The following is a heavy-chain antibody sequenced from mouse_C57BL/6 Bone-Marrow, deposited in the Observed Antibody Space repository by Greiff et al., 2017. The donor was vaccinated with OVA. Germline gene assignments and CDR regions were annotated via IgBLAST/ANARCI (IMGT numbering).Heavy chain of an antibody. CDR3: ARDNCDWYFDV. CDR2: SRNKANDYTT. D-gene: IGHD4-1*01. CDR1: GFTFSDFY. Sequence: DVKLVESGGGLVQSGRSLRLSCATSGFTFSDFYMEWVRQAPGKGLEWIAASRNKANDYTTEYSASVKGRFIVSRDTSQSILYLQMNALRAEDTAIYYCARDNCDWYFDVWGTGTTVTVSS. V-gene: IGHV7-1*01. J-gene: IGHJ1*03.